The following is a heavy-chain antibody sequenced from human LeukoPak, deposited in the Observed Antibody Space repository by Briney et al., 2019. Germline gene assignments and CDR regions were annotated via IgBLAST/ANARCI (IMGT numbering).Heavy chain of an antibody. CDR2: IGSSSSYI. D-gene: IGHD3-10*01. CDR1: GFTFSSYS. CDR3: ARGLPYGSGSYYPFDY. Sequence: PGGSLRLSCAASGFTFSSYSMNWVRQAPGKGLEWVSSIGSSSSYIYYADSVKGRFTISRDNAKNSLYLQMNSLRAEDTAVYYCARGLPYGSGSYYPFDYWGQGTLVTVSS. J-gene: IGHJ4*02. V-gene: IGHV3-21*01.